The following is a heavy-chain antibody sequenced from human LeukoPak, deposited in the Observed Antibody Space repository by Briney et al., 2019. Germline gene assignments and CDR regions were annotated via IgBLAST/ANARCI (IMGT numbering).Heavy chain of an antibody. V-gene: IGHV3-9*01. D-gene: IGHD6-6*01. CDR1: GFTFDDYA. Sequence: GGSLRLSCAASGFTFDDYAMHWVRQAPGKGLEWVSGIRWNSGSIDYADSVKGRFTISRDNAKNSLYLQMNSLRAEDTALYYCAKEGYSSSSGWFDPWGQGTLVTVSS. CDR2: IRWNSGSI. J-gene: IGHJ5*02. CDR3: AKEGYSSSSGWFDP.